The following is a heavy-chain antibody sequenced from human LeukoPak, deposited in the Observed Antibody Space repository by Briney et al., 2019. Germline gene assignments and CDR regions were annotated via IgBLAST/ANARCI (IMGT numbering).Heavy chain of an antibody. CDR3: TTTPYYDYIWGSYSDY. V-gene: IGHV3-15*01. CDR1: GFTFSNTW. D-gene: IGHD3-16*01. J-gene: IGHJ4*02. Sequence: PGGSLRLSCAASGFTFSNTWMSWVRQAPGKGLEWVGRIKSKTDGGTTDYAAPVKGRFTISRDDSKNTLYLQMNSLKTEDTAVYYCTTTPYYDYIWGSYSDYWGQGTLVTVSS. CDR2: IKSKTDGGTT.